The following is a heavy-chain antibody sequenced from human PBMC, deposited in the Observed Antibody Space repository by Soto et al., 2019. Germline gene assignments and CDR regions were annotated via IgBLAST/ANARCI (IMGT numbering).Heavy chain of an antibody. CDR1: GYTFTSYG. V-gene: IGHV1-18*01. CDR3: ARAIVVVPAATGGRFDP. Sequence: ASVKVSCKASGYTFTSYGISWVRQAPGQGLEWMGWISAYNGNTNYAQKLQGRVTMTTDTSTSAAYMELRSLRSDDTAVYYCARAIVVVPAATGGRFDPWGQGTLVTVSS. CDR2: ISAYNGNT. J-gene: IGHJ5*02. D-gene: IGHD2-2*01.